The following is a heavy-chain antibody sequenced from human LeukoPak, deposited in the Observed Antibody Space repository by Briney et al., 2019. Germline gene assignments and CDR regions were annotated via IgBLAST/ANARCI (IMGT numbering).Heavy chain of an antibody. J-gene: IGHJ4*02. CDR3: TGGDYGESDY. D-gene: IGHD3-16*01. V-gene: IGHV3-73*01. Sequence: GGSLKLSCAASGFTFSGSAMHWVRQASGKGLEWVGRIRSKANSYATAYAASVKGRFTISRDDSKNTAYLQMNSLKTEDTAVYYCTGGDYGESDYWGQGTLVTVSS. CDR1: GFTFSGSA. CDR2: IRSKANSYAT.